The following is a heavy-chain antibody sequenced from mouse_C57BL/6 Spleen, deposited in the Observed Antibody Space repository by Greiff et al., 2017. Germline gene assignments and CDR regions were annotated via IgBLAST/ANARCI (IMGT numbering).Heavy chain of an antibody. J-gene: IGHJ1*03. Sequence: EVKLVESEGGLVQPGRSMKLSCTASGFTFSDYYMAWVRQVPEKGLEWVANINYDGSSTYYLDSLKSRFIISRDNAKNILYLQMSSLKSDDTATYYCARDRSTYWYFDVWGTGTTVTVSS. V-gene: IGHV5-16*01. CDR2: INYDGSST. CDR3: ARDRSTYWYFDV. D-gene: IGHD5-1*01. CDR1: GFTFSDYY.